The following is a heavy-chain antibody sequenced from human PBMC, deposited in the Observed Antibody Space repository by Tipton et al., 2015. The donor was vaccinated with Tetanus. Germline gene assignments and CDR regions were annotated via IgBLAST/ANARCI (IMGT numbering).Heavy chain of an antibody. CDR1: GGSFSGYY. CDR3: ARANYDSGKKGPFDS. CDR2: INYSGTT. Sequence: GLVKPSETLSLTCAVYGGSFSGYYWNWIRQPPGKGLEWIGEINYSGTTNYNPSLKSRVTMSVDTSKNQFSLQLSSMTAADTAVVFCARANYDSGKKGPFDSWGQGVLVIVSS. D-gene: IGHD3-3*01. V-gene: IGHV4-34*01. J-gene: IGHJ4*02.